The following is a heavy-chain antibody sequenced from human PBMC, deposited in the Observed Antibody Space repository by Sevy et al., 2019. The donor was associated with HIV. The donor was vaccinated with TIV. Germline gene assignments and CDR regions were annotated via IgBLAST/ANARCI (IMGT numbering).Heavy chain of an antibody. D-gene: IGHD5-12*01. Sequence: ASVKVSCKASGVTFSSYAISWVRQAPGQGLEWMGGIIPIFGTANYAQKFQGRVTITADESTSTAYMELSSLRSEDTAVYYCARSDSGYDSGFDYWGQGTLVTVSS. CDR3: ARSDSGYDSGFDY. CDR1: GVTFSSYA. V-gene: IGHV1-69*13. CDR2: IIPIFGTA. J-gene: IGHJ4*02.